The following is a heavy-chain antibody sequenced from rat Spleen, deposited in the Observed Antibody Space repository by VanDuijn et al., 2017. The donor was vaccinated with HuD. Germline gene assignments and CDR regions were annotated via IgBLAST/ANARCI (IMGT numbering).Heavy chain of an antibody. V-gene: IGHV5-29*01. CDR1: GFIFSDFY. CDR2: ISYDGSSI. CDR3: ARHGSNVGVMDA. Sequence: EVQLVESGGGLVQPGRSLELSCTASGFIFSDFYMAWVRQAPTKGLEWVATISYDGSSIYYRDSVQGRFTISRDNAKSTLYLQMDSLRSEDTAIYYCARHGSNVGVMDAWGQGVSVTVSS. D-gene: IGHD1-12*01. J-gene: IGHJ4*01.